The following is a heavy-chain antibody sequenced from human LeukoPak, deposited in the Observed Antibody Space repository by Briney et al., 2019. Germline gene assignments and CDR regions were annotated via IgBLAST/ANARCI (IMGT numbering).Heavy chain of an antibody. J-gene: IGHJ4*02. CDR2: ISGSGGST. Sequence: PGGSLRLSCAASGFTFSSYAMSWVRQAPGKGLEWVSAISGSGGSTYYADSVKGRFTISRDNSKNTLYLQMNSLRAEDTAVYYCAKSHTIEYQLLCHSDYWGQGTLVTVSS. V-gene: IGHV3-23*01. D-gene: IGHD2-2*01. CDR1: GFTFSSYA. CDR3: AKSHTIEYQLLCHSDY.